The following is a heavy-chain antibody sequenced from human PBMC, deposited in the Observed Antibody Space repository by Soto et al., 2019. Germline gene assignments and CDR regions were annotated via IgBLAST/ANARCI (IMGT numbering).Heavy chain of an antibody. Sequence: GGSLRLSCAASGFTFSSYAMSWVRQAPGKGLEWVSAISGSGGSTYYADSVKGRFTISRDNSKNTLYLQMNSLRAEDTAVYYCAKGFGGCSSTSCYERWFFDFWARGSLV. J-gene: IGHJ2*01. CDR1: GFTFSSYA. V-gene: IGHV3-23*01. D-gene: IGHD2-2*01. CDR2: ISGSGGST. CDR3: AKGFGGCSSTSCYERWFFDF.